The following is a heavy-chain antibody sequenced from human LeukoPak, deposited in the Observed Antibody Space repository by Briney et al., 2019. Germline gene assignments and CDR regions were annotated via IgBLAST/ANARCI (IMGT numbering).Heavy chain of an antibody. D-gene: IGHD2-2*01. CDR2: INPNSGGT. Sequence: ASVKVSCKASGGTFSSYAISWVRQAPGQGLEWMGWINPNSGGTNYAQKFQGRVTMTRDTSISTAYMELSRLRSDDTAVYYCARFGPYIVVVPAAMGTFDIWGQGTMVTVSS. V-gene: IGHV1-2*02. CDR1: GGTFSSYA. J-gene: IGHJ3*02. CDR3: ARFGPYIVVVPAAMGTFDI.